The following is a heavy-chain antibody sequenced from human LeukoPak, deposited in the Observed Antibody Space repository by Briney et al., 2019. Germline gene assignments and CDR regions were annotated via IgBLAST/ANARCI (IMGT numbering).Heavy chain of an antibody. CDR1: GGSISSYY. V-gene: IGHV4-59*01. CDR3: ARGKSGYDYGLDH. CDR2: IYYSGST. J-gene: IGHJ4*02. D-gene: IGHD5-12*01. Sequence: SETLSLTCTVPGGSISSYYWSWIRQPPGKGLEWIGYIYYSGSTNYNPSLKSRVTISVDTSKNQFSLKLSSVTAADTAVYYCARGKSGYDYGLDHWGQGILVIVSS.